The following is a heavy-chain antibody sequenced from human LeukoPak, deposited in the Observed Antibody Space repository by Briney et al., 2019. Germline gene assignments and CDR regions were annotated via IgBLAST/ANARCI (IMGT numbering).Heavy chain of an antibody. J-gene: IGHJ4*02. CDR1: GFTFSSYS. D-gene: IGHD6-13*01. Sequence: GGSLRLSCAASGFTFSSYSVNWVRQAPGKGLEWVSYISSSSSTIYYADSVKGRFTISRDNAKNSLYLQMNSLRAEDTAVYYCARDPLPYSSSWYDYWGQGSLVTVSS. CDR3: ARDPLPYSSSWYDY. CDR2: ISSSSSTI. V-gene: IGHV3-48*04.